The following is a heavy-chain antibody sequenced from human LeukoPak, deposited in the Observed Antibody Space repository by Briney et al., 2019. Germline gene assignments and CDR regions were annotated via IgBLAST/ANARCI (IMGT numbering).Heavy chain of an antibody. D-gene: IGHD2-2*01. CDR2: INPDGSTT. Sequence: PGGSLRLSCAASGFTLSTYWMHWVRQAPGKGLVWVSRINPDGSTTTYADSVEGRFTISRDNAKNTLYLQMNSLRAEDTAVYYCAKGPILGYCSSTSCYDPTPADVWGKGTTVTVSS. CDR3: AKGPILGYCSSTSCYDPTPADV. CDR1: GFTLSTYW. V-gene: IGHV3-74*01. J-gene: IGHJ6*04.